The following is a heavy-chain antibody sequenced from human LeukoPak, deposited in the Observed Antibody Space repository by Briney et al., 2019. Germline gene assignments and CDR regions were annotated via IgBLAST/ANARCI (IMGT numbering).Heavy chain of an antibody. V-gene: IGHV3-33*01. CDR1: GFTFSDYA. Sequence: PGRSLRLSCAASGFTFSDYAMHWVRQAPGKGLEWMAVIGYDGSNKYDADSVKGRFTISRDNSKNMMYLQMNSLRAEDTAVYYCARDRFMVRGVMVGTFGLWGQGTMVTVSS. J-gene: IGHJ3*01. CDR3: ARDRFMVRGVMVGTFGL. D-gene: IGHD3-10*01. CDR2: IGYDGSNK.